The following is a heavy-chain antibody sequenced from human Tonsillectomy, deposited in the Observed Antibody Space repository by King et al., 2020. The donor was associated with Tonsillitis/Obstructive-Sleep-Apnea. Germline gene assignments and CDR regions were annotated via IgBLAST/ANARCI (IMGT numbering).Heavy chain of an antibody. J-gene: IGHJ6*02. D-gene: IGHD3-3*01. CDR1: GGSISSYY. CDR2: IYYSGST. Sequence: VQLQESDPGLVKPSETLSLTCTVSGGSISSYYWSWIRQPPGKGLEWIGYIYYSGSTNYNPSLKSRVTISVDTSKNQFSLKLSSVTAADTAVYYCARRITIFGVAGGMDVWGQGTTVTVSS. CDR3: ARRITIFGVAGGMDV. V-gene: IGHV4-59*01.